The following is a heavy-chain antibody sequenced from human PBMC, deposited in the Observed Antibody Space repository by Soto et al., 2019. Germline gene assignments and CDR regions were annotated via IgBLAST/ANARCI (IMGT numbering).Heavy chain of an antibody. D-gene: IGHD4-4*01. CDR1: GGSISSYY. CDR3: ARESGNYEERWFDP. Sequence: PSETLSLTCTVSGGSISSYYWSWIRQPPGKGLEWIGYIYYSGSTNYNPSLKSRVTISVDTSKNQFSLKLSSVTAADTAVYYCARESGNYEERWFDPWGKGTLVTVSS. CDR2: IYYSGST. J-gene: IGHJ5*02. V-gene: IGHV4-59*01.